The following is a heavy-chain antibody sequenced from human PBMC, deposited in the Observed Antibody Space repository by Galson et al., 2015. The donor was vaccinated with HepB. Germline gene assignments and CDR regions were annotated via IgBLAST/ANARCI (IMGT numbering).Heavy chain of an antibody. J-gene: IGHJ4*02. Sequence: SLRLSCAASGFTFSSYGMHWVRQAPGKGLEWVAVISYDGSNKYYADSVKGRFTISRDNSKNTLYLQMNSLRAEDTAVYYCAKEPARNYYDSSGYYYYFDYWGQGTLVTVSS. CDR3: AKEPARNYYDSSGYYYYFDY. CDR2: ISYDGSNK. V-gene: IGHV3-30*18. CDR1: GFTFSSYG. D-gene: IGHD3-22*01.